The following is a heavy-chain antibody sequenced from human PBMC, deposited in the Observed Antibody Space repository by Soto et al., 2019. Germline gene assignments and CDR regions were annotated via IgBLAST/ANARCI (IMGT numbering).Heavy chain of an antibody. CDR2: IIPIFGTA. D-gene: IGHD2-15*01. V-gene: IGHV1-69*01. Sequence: QVQLVQSGAEVKKPGSSVKVSCKASGGTFSSYAISWVRQAPGQGLEWMGGIIPIFGTANYAQKFQGRVTITADESTSTAYMELSSRRSEDTAVYYCHVVVVAAMGRVAFDIWGQGTMVTVSS. CDR3: HVVVVAAMGRVAFDI. J-gene: IGHJ3*02. CDR1: GGTFSSYA.